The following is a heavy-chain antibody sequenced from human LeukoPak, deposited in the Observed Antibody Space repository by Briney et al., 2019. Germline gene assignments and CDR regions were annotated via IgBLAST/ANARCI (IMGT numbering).Heavy chain of an antibody. D-gene: IGHD4-23*01. V-gene: IGHV4-59*01. J-gene: IGHJ4*02. CDR3: ARAAIGSNSEFDY. CDR2: IYYSGST. CDR1: GGSINNYY. Sequence: SETLSLTCTVSGGSINNYYWSWIRQPPGKGLEWVGYIYYSGSTDYNPSLKSRVTISIDASKNQFSLRLRSVTAADTAVYYCARAAIGSNSEFDYWGQGTLVTVSS.